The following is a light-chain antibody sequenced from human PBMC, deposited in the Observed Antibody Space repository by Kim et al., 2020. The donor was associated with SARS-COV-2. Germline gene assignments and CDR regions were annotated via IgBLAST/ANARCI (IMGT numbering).Light chain of an antibody. V-gene: IGLV2-23*02. Sequence: GQSFTTACTGTSSDVGSYNLVYSYHQHPGKAPKLLIYEVTKRPSGVSNRFSGSKYGNTASLTISGLQAEDEADYYCCSYAGSSTLVFGGGTQLTVL. CDR2: EVT. CDR1: SSDVGSYNL. CDR3: CSYAGSSTLV. J-gene: IGLJ2*01.